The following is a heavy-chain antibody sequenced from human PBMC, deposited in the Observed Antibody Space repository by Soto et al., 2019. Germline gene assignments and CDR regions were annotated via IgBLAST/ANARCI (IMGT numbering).Heavy chain of an antibody. CDR1: GGSISSSSYY. Sequence: QLQLQESGPGLVKPSETLSLTCTVSGGSISSSSYYWGWIRQPPGKGLEWIGSIYYSGSTYYNPSLKSRVTISVDTSKNQFSLKLSSVTAADTAVYYCARQGSSGWPYYYYGMDVWGQGTTVTVSS. J-gene: IGHJ6*02. CDR3: ARQGSSGWPYYYYGMDV. V-gene: IGHV4-39*01. CDR2: IYYSGST. D-gene: IGHD6-19*01.